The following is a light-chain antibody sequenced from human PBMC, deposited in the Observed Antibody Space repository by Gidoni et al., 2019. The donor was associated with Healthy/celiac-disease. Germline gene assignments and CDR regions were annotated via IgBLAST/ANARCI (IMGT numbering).Light chain of an antibody. CDR2: EVS. CDR3: SSYTSSSPYV. J-gene: IGLJ1*01. Sequence: QSALTQPASVSGSPGQSITISCTGTSSDVGGYNYVSWYQQHPGKAPKLMIYEVSHRPSVVSNRFSGSKSGNTASLTISGLQAEDEADYYCSSYTSSSPYVFGTGTKVTVL. CDR1: SSDVGGYNY. V-gene: IGLV2-14*01.